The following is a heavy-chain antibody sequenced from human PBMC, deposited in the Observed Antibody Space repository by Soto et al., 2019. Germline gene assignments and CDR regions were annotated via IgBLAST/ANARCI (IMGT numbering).Heavy chain of an antibody. D-gene: IGHD5-12*01. Sequence: SQTLSLTCTVAGGYVRSGSDYWSWIRQPPGKGLEWIGYIYYSGSTNYNPSLKSRVTISVDTSKNQFSLKLSSVTAADPAVYYCARDKYRGYHTWRQGTLVTVSS. V-gene: IGHV4-61*01. CDR3: ARDKYRGYHT. CDR1: GGYVRSGSDY. CDR2: IYYSGST. J-gene: IGHJ4*02.